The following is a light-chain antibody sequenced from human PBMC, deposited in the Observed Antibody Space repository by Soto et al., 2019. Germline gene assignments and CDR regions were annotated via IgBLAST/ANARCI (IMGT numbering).Light chain of an antibody. J-gene: IGKJ5*01. Sequence: DIQMTQSPSTLSASVGDRVTITCRASQSISSLLAWYQQKPGRAPTLLIYKASTLESGVPSRFSGSGSGTESSLTISSLQPDDSATYYCQQYNSYPLTFGQGTRLEIK. CDR1: QSISSL. V-gene: IGKV1-5*03. CDR2: KAS. CDR3: QQYNSYPLT.